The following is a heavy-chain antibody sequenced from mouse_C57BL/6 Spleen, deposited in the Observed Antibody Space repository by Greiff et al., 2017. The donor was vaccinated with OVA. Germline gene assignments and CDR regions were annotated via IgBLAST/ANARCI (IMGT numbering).Heavy chain of an antibody. D-gene: IGHD1-1*01. V-gene: IGHV1-64*01. CDR3: ARKPIERNYGSSSNYAMDY. CDR1: GYTFTSYW. CDR2: IHPNSGST. Sequence: QVQLQQPGAELVKPGASVKLSCKASGYTFTSYWMHWVKQRPGQGLEWIGMIHPNSGSTNYNEKFKSKATLTVDKSSSTAYMQLSSLTSEDSAVYYCARKPIERNYGSSSNYAMDYWGQGTSVTVSS. J-gene: IGHJ4*01.